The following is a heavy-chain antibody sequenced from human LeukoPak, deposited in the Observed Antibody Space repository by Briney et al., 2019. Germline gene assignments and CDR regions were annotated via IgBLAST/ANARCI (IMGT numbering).Heavy chain of an antibody. Sequence: SETLSLTCAVYGGSFSGYYWSWIRQPPGKGLEWIGEINHSGSTNYNPSLKSRVTISVDTSKNQFSLKLSSVTAADTAVYYCARDHTAIPFGASIWGQGTLVTVSS. D-gene: IGHD3-16*01. V-gene: IGHV4-34*01. J-gene: IGHJ4*02. CDR1: GGSFSGYY. CDR3: ARDHTAIPFGASI. CDR2: INHSGST.